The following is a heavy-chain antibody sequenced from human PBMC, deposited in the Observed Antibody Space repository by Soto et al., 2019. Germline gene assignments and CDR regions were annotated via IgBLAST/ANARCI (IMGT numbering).Heavy chain of an antibody. CDR2: ISRSSTGI. CDR3: ARAVTWGLDV. D-gene: IGHD3-10*01. CDR1: GFTFSLYS. Sequence: EVQLVESGGGLVQPGGSLRLSCAASGFTFSLYSMSWVRQAPGKGLEWVSYISRSSTGIHYADSVKGRFTISRDDVTNSMHLQMNSLRDGDTAVFYCARAVTWGLDVWGQGTTVSISS. V-gene: IGHV3-48*02. J-gene: IGHJ6*01.